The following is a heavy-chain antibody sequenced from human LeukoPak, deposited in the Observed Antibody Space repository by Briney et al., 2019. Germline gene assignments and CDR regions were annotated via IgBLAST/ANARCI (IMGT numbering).Heavy chain of an antibody. CDR3: ARDRDYYYGSGSYYDD. V-gene: IGHV4-34*01. J-gene: IGHJ4*02. Sequence: SETLSLTCAVYGGSFSGYYWSWIRQPPGKGLEWVGEINHSGSTNYNPSLKSRVTISVDTSKNQFSLKLSSVTAADTAVYYCARDRDYYYGSGSYYDDWGLGTLVTVSS. D-gene: IGHD3-10*01. CDR2: INHSGST. CDR1: GGSFSGYY.